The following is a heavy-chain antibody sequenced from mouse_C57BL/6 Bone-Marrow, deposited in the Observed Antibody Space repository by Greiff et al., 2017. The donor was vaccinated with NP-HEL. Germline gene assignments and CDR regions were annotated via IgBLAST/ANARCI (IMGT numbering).Heavy chain of an antibody. CDR1: GYTFTSYG. D-gene: IGHD1-1*01. Sequence: QVHVKQSGAELARPGASVKLSCKASGYTFTSYGISWVKQRTGQGLEWIGEIYPRSGNTYYNEKFKGKATLTADKSSSTAYMELRSLTSEDSAVYFCGFITTVVPWYFDVWGTGTTVTVSS. J-gene: IGHJ1*03. V-gene: IGHV1-81*01. CDR2: IYPRSGNT. CDR3: GFITTVVPWYFDV.